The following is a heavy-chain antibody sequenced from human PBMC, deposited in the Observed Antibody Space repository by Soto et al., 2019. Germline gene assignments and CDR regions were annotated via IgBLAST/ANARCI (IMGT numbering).Heavy chain of an antibody. CDR2: ISGSGGST. J-gene: IGHJ4*02. CDR1: GFTFSSYA. D-gene: IGHD3-10*01. CDR3: AKDLPRITMVRGVLDY. V-gene: IGHV3-23*01. Sequence: GVLRLSCAASGFTFSSYAMGWVRQAPGKGLEWVSAISGSGGSTYYADSVKGRFTISRDNSKNTLYLQMNSLRAEDTAVYYCAKDLPRITMVRGVLDYWGQGXLVTVYS.